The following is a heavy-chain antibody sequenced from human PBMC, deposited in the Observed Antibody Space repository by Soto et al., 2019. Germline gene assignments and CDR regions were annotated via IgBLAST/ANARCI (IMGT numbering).Heavy chain of an antibody. V-gene: IGHV1-18*01. CDR3: ARGYCSSTSCYKRQNYYYGMDV. CDR2: ISAYNGNT. CDR1: GYTFTSYG. D-gene: IGHD2-2*02. J-gene: IGHJ6*02. Sequence: GASVKVSCKASGYTFTSYGISWVRQAPGQGLEWMGWISAYNGNTNYAQKLQGRVTMTTDTSTSTAYMELRSLRSDDTAVYYCARGYCSSTSCYKRQNYYYGMDVWGQGTTVTFSS.